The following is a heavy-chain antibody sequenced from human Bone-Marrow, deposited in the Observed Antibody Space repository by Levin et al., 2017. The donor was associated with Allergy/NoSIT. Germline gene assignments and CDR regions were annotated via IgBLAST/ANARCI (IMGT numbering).Heavy chain of an antibody. J-gene: IGHJ3*02. CDR3: ARDFVLLWFGEKKRANAFDI. CDR2: ISSSGSTI. V-gene: IGHV3-11*01. Sequence: GGSLRLSCAASGFTFSDYYMSWIRQAPGKGLEWVSYISSSGSTIYYADSVKGRFTISRDNAKNSLYLQMNSLRAEDTAVYYCARDFVLLWFGEKKRANAFDIWGQGTMVTVSS. CDR1: GFTFSDYY. D-gene: IGHD3-10*01.